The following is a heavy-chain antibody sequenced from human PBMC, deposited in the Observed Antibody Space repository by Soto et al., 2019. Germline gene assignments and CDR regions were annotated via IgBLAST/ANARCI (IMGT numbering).Heavy chain of an antibody. CDR1: GFSLSTSGVG. D-gene: IGHD3-10*01. CDR2: IYWDDDK. CDR3: AHIRLGSGRYSWYFDL. Sequence: QITLKESGPTLVKPTQTLTLTCTFSGFSLSTSGVGVGWIRQPPGKALEWLALIYWDDDKRYSPSLKSRLTITNDTPKNQVVLTMTNMDPVHTATYYCAHIRLGSGRYSWYFDLWGRGTLVTVSS. V-gene: IGHV2-5*02. J-gene: IGHJ2*01.